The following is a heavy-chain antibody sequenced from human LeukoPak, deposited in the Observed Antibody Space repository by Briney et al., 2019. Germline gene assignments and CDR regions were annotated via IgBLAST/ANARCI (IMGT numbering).Heavy chain of an antibody. J-gene: IGHJ4*02. CDR1: GGTFSSYA. Sequence: SVKVSCKASGGTFSSYAISWVRQAPGQGLEWMGRIIPIFGTANYAQKFQGRVTITTDESTSTAYMELSSLRSEDTAVYYCARDPDYYDSSGYSWGYFDYWGQGTLVTVSS. CDR2: IIPIFGTA. CDR3: ARDPDYYDSSGYSWGYFDY. D-gene: IGHD3-22*01. V-gene: IGHV1-69*05.